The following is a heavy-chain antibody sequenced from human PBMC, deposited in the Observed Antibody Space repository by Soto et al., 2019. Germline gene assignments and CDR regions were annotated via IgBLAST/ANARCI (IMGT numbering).Heavy chain of an antibody. CDR1: GYSFMKYG. CDR3: AREASVLIPAAQPSRFDS. V-gene: IGHV1-18*01. J-gene: IGHJ4*02. CDR2: ISPYSGYT. D-gene: IGHD2-2*01. Sequence: ASVEVSCKGFGYSFMKYGINWVRQAPGQGLEWVGWISPYSGYTHSAQKFHGRLTLTTDTAASTAYMELRILRSADTALYYCAREASVLIPAAQPSRFDSWGQGTLVPSPQ.